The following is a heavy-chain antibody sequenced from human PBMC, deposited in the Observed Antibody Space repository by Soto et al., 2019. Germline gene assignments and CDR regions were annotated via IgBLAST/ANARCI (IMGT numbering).Heavy chain of an antibody. CDR2: IKSKSAGETT. CDR1: GFSFRTTW. V-gene: IGHV3-15*05. Sequence: EVQLVESGGGLVKPGGSLRLSCAASGFSFRTTWMAWVRQAPWKGLEWVGRIKSKSAGETTDYADPVKGRFTISRDDSKDTPYLHMDSLETGDTGVYYCSTGSPFIGSVIDYWGQGTLVTVSS. D-gene: IGHD1-26*01. CDR3: STGSPFIGSVIDY. J-gene: IGHJ4*02.